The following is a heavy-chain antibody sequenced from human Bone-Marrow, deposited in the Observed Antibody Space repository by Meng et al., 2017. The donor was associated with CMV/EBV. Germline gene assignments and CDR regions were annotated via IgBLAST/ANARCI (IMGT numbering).Heavy chain of an antibody. CDR3: AKYFDLWSGYGSYFDS. CDR2: INWNGGSI. J-gene: IGHJ4*02. D-gene: IGHD3-3*01. CDR1: GFTFDDYA. Sequence: SLKISCAASGFTFDDYAMHWLRQAPGKGLEWVSGINWNGGSIGYADSVKGRFTISRDNSKNTLYLQMNNLRAKDTATYYCAKYFDLWSGYGSYFDSWGRGTLVTVSS. V-gene: IGHV3-9*01.